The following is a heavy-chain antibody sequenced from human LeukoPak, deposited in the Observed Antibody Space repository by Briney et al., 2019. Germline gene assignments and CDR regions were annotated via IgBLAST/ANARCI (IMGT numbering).Heavy chain of an antibody. J-gene: IGHJ4*02. CDR1: GYSISSGYY. D-gene: IGHD6-19*01. V-gene: IGHV4-38-2*01. Sequence: PSETLSLTCAVSGYSISSGYYWGWIRQPPGKGLEWIGSIYHSGSTYYNPSLKSRVTISVDTSKNQFSLKLSSVTAADTAVYYCASKERGIEVAAPRFDYWAREPWSPSPQ. CDR2: IYHSGST. CDR3: ASKERGIEVAAPRFDY.